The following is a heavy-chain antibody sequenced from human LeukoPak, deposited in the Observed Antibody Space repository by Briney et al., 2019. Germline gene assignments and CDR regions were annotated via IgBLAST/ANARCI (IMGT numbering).Heavy chain of an antibody. CDR1: GFTFSSYW. CDR2: FHGDANTT. CDR3: AREMDDILTGYGLDY. Sequence: GGSLRLSCAASGFTFSSYWMHWVRQAPGKGLVWVSRFHGDANTTTYTDSVRGRFTISGDNAKRTLYLQMNSLRAEDTAVYYCAREMDDILTGYGLDYWGQGTLVTVSS. V-gene: IGHV3-74*01. D-gene: IGHD3-9*01. J-gene: IGHJ4*02.